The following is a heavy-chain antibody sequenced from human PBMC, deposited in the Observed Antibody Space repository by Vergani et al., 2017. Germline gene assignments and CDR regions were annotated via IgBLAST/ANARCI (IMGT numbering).Heavy chain of an antibody. CDR2: ISYDGSNK. D-gene: IGHD4-17*01. CDR1: GFTFSSYS. Sequence: QVQLVESGGGLVKPGGSLRLSCAASGFTFSSYSMNWVRQAPGKGLEWVAVISYDGSNKYYADSVKGRFTISRDNSKNTLYLQMNSLRAEDTAVYYCARDGGWTTVTTRRYYYYMDVWGKGTTVTVSS. CDR3: ARDGGWTTVTTRRYYYYMDV. V-gene: IGHV3-30*03. J-gene: IGHJ6*03.